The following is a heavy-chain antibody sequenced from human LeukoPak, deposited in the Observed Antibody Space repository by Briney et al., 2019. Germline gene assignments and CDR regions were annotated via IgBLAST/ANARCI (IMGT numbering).Heavy chain of an antibody. V-gene: IGHV3-21*01. CDR1: GFTFSNYS. Sequence: GGSLRLSCAASGFTFSNYSMNWARQAPGKGLEWVSSISSRSSYIYYADSVKGRFTISRDNAKNSLYLQMNSLRAEDTAIYYCVRDQNKWEPLLEYWGQGTLVTVSS. D-gene: IGHD3-3*01. J-gene: IGHJ4*02. CDR3: VRDQNKWEPLLEY. CDR2: ISSRSSYI.